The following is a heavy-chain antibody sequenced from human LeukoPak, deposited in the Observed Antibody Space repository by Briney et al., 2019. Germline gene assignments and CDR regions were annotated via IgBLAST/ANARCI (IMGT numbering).Heavy chain of an antibody. CDR1: DDSINNNY. CDR3: ARRGLNRQNFDY. D-gene: IGHD3-16*01. Sequence: SETLSLTCTVSDDSINNNYWSWIRQTPGKELECIGYIHYSGSTNYNPSLKSRVTISIDTSKNQFSLKLNSVTAADTAVYYCARRGLNRQNFDYWGQGTLVTVSS. V-gene: IGHV4-59*08. CDR2: IHYSGST. J-gene: IGHJ4*02.